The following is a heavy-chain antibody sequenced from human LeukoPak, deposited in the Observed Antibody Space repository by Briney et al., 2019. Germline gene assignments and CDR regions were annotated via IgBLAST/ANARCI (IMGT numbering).Heavy chain of an antibody. D-gene: IGHD6-6*01. CDR1: GFTFSSYG. V-gene: IGHV3-30*02. Sequence: GGSLRLSCAASGFTFSSYGVQWVRQAPGKGLEWVAFIRYDESNKYYADSVKGRFTISRDNSKNTLYLQMNSLRAEDTAVYYCAKGRRNFDYWGQGNLVTVSS. J-gene: IGHJ4*02. CDR3: AKGRRNFDY. CDR2: IRYDESNK.